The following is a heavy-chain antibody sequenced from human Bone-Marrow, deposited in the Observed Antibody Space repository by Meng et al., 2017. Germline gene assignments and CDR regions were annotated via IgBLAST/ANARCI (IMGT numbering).Heavy chain of an antibody. Sequence: SETLSLTCTVSGYSISSSYYWSWIRQPPGKGLEWIGYIYYSGSTNYNPSLKSRVTISVDTSKNQFSLKLSSVTAADTAVYYCARITTTSAGAHTRAVAVPNWFDPWGQGTLVTVSS. CDR3: ARITTTSAGAHTRAVAVPNWFDP. J-gene: IGHJ5*02. V-gene: IGHV4-61*01. CDR1: GYSISSSYY. CDR2: IYYSGST. D-gene: IGHD6-19*01.